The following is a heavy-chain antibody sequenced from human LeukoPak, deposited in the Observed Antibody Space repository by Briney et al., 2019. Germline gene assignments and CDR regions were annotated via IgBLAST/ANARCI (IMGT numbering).Heavy chain of an antibody. CDR1: GGSISSYY. J-gene: IGHJ4*02. Sequence: SETLSRTCTVSGGSISSYYWSWIRQPPGKGLEWIGYIYYSGSTNYNPSLKSRVTISVDTSKNQFSLKLSSVTAADTAVYYCARDGRRGPQDYFDYWGQGTLVTVSS. D-gene: IGHD3-10*01. CDR2: IYYSGST. V-gene: IGHV4-59*01. CDR3: ARDGRRGPQDYFDY.